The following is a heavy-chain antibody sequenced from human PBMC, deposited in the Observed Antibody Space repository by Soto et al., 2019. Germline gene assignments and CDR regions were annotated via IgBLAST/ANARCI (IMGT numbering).Heavy chain of an antibody. D-gene: IGHD3-22*01. J-gene: IGHJ5*02. CDR2: ISYDGSNK. CDR3: AKGGYYDSSGGSWFDP. Sequence: QVQLVESGGGVVQPGRSLRLSCAASGFTFSSYGMHWVRQAPGKGLEWVAVISYDGSNKYYADSVKGRFTISRDNSKHTLYLQMTRLRAEDKGVYYCAKGGYYDSSGGSWFDPWGQGTLVTVSS. CDR1: GFTFSSYG. V-gene: IGHV3-30*18.